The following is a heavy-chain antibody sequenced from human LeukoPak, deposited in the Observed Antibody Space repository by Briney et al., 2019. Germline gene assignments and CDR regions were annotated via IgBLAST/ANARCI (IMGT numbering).Heavy chain of an antibody. CDR2: ISSSSYI. CDR3: AKDSRSGWYGGNFQQ. D-gene: IGHD6-19*01. Sequence: PGGSLRLSCAASGFTFSSYSMNWVRQAPGKGLEWVSSISSSSYIYYADSVKGRFTNSRDNAKNSLYLQMNSLRVEDTAVYYCAKDSRSGWYGGNFQQWGQGTLVTVSS. V-gene: IGHV3-21*04. J-gene: IGHJ1*01. CDR1: GFTFSSYS.